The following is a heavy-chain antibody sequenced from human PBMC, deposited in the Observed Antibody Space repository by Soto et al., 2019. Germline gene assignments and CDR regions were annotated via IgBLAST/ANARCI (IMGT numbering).Heavy chain of an antibody. CDR2: ISGGGGST. CDR1: GFTFSSYA. V-gene: IGHV3-23*01. CDR3: AKDGIRWDLPADY. J-gene: IGHJ4*02. Sequence: EVQLLESGGGLVQPGGSLRLSCAASGFTFSSYAMSWVRQAPGKGLEWVSAISGGGGSTYYADSVKGRFTISRDNSKNTLYLQMNSLRAEDTAVYYCAKDGIRWDLPADYWGQGALVTVSS. D-gene: IGHD1-26*01.